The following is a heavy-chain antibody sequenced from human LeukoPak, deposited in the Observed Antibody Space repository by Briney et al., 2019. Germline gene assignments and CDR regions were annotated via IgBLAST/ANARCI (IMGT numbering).Heavy chain of an antibody. V-gene: IGHV4-38-2*02. D-gene: IGHD3-10*01. CDR1: GYSISTGYY. CDR3: VRATYSSGLFDS. Sequence: SETLSLTCIVSGYSISTGYYWAWIRQPPGKGLEWIGSIYHSGSTYYNPSLKSRVTISVDTPKNQFSLKLSSVTATDTAVYFCVRATYSSGLFDSWGPGTLVTVSS. J-gene: IGHJ4*02. CDR2: IYHSGST.